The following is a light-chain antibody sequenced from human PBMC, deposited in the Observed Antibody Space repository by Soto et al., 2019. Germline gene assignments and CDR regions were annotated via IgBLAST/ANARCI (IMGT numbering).Light chain of an antibody. CDR2: LAS. Sequence: DIVMTQSPDSLAVSLGERATINCKSSQSVLSSSDNKNYLAWYQQKPGQPPKLLIYLASTRESGVPDRFSGSGSGTDFTLTISSLQAEDVAVYYVHHYYASPSCGPGAKVDIK. CDR3: HHYYASPS. V-gene: IGKV4-1*01. CDR1: QSVLSSSDNKNY. J-gene: IGKJ3*01.